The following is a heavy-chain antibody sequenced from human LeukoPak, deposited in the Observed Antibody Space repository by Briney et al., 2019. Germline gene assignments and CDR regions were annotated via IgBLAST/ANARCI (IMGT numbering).Heavy chain of an antibody. D-gene: IGHD2-2*01. J-gene: IGHJ4*02. V-gene: IGHV3-23*01. CDR3: AKSSDGSTSFDQ. Sequence: PGGSLRLSCVASGFTFRTYAMSWVRQAPGKGLEWVSGISDSGGTTYYVDSVKGRFTISRDNSKNTLYLHINSLRAEDMALYYCAKSSDGSTSFDQWGQGTLVTVSS. CDR2: ISDSGGTT. CDR1: GFTFRTYA.